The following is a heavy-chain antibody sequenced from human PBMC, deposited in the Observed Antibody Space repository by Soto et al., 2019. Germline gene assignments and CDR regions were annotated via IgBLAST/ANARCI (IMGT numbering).Heavy chain of an antibody. CDR3: ARIYCSSTSCFNWFDP. J-gene: IGHJ5*02. D-gene: IGHD2-2*01. Sequence: GKSLKFCCKASGYCFTGYWVGWGRQMPGKGLEWMGIIYPGDSDTRYSPSFQGQVTISADKSISTAYLQWSSLKASDTAMYYCARIYCSSTSCFNWFDPWGQGTLVTVSS. V-gene: IGHV5-51*01. CDR2: IYPGDSDT. CDR1: GYCFTGYW.